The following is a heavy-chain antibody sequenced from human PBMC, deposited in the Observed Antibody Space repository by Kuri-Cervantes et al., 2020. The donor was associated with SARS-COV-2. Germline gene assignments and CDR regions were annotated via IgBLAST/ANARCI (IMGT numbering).Heavy chain of an antibody. CDR2: ISSSSSTI. D-gene: IGHD1-26*01. V-gene: IGHV3-48*01. CDR3: ARYYSGGYYYYYYMDV. J-gene: IGHJ6*03. Sequence: GESLKISCAASGFTFSSYSMNWVRQAPGKGLEWVSYISSSSSTIYYADSVKGRFTISRDNAKNSLYLQMNSLRAEDTAVYYCARYYSGGYYYYYYMDVWGKGTTVTVSS. CDR1: GFTFSSYS.